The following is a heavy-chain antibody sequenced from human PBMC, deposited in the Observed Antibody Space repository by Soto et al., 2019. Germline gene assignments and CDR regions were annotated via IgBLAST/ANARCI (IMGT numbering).Heavy chain of an antibody. V-gene: IGHV4-59*01. CDR3: ARDKYDILTGGYYFDY. J-gene: IGHJ4*02. CDR2: IYYSGST. D-gene: IGHD3-9*01. CDR1: GGSISSYY. Sequence: PSETLSLTCTVSGGSISSYYWSWIRQPPGKGLEWIGYIYYSGSTNYNPSLKSRVTISVDTSKNQFSLKLSSVTAADTAVYYCARDKYDILTGGYYFDYWGQGTLVTVSS.